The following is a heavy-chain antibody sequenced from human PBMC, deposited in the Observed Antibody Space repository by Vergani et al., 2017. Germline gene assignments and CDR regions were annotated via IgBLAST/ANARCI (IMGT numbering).Heavy chain of an antibody. D-gene: IGHD6-13*01. Sequence: EVQLVESGGGLVQPGGSLRLSCAALGFPFSSYEMNWVRPAPGKGLEWGSYISSSGSTISSADSLKGRFTFPRDNAKNSLYLQMNSLRAEDTAVYYCARYSSSWSLYGMDVWGQGTTVTVSS. J-gene: IGHJ6*02. CDR3: ARYSSSWSLYGMDV. V-gene: IGHV3-48*03. CDR1: GFPFSSYE. CDR2: ISSSGSTI.